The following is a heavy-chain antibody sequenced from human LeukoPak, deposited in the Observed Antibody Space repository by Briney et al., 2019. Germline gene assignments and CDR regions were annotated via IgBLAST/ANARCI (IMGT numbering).Heavy chain of an antibody. D-gene: IGHD6-13*01. J-gene: IGHJ4*02. V-gene: IGHV3-7*03. CDR2: IQQDGSEK. CDR1: GFTFSSYW. CDR3: ARGGSSWFLDY. Sequence: PGGSLRLSCAASGFTFSSYWMSWVRQAPGKGLEWVANIQQDGSEKYYVDSVKGRFTISRDNAKNSLYLQMNSLRAEDTAVYYWARGGSSWFLDYWGQEPLVTVS.